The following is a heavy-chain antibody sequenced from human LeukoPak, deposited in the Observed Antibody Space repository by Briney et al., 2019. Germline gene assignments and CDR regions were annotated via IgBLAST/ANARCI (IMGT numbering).Heavy chain of an antibody. CDR2: ISYDGSNK. Sequence: QSGRSLRLSCAASGFTFNSYAMHWVRQAPGKGLEWVAVISYDGSNKYYADSVKGRFTISRDNSKNTLYLQMNSLRAEDTAVYYCARHNTHPKYYYDSSGYEDGMDVWGQGTTVTVSS. D-gene: IGHD3-22*01. CDR1: GFTFNSYA. CDR3: ARHNTHPKYYYDSSGYEDGMDV. V-gene: IGHV3-30-3*01. J-gene: IGHJ6*02.